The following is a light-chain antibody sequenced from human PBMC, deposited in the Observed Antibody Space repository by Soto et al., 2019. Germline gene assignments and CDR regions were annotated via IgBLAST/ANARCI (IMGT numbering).Light chain of an antibody. CDR2: AAS. CDR3: LQDYNFPWT. V-gene: IGKV1-6*01. Sequence: AIQMTQSPSSLSASVGDRVTITCRASQGISIDLGWYQQKPGKAPKLLIYAASTLQTGVPSRFSGSGSGTDFTLTISSLQPEDFATYYCLQDYNFPWTFGQGTKVEIK. J-gene: IGKJ1*01. CDR1: QGISID.